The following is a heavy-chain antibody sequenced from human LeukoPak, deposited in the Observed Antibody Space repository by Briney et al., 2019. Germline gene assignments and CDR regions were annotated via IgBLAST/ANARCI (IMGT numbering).Heavy chain of an antibody. CDR3: AKGPSLYDSSGYPNYFDY. CDR2: ISWNSGSI. V-gene: IGHV3-9*01. D-gene: IGHD3-22*01. Sequence: GRSLRLSCAASGFTFYDYAMHWVRQAPGKGLEWVSGISWNSGSIVYADSVKGRFTISRDNAKNSLYLQMNSLRAEDTALYYCAKGPSLYDSSGYPNYFDYWGQGTLVTVSS. CDR1: GFTFYDYA. J-gene: IGHJ4*02.